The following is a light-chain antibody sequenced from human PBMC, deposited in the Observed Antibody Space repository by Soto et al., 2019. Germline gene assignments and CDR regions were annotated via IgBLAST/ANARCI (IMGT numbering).Light chain of an antibody. CDR3: QKYNSALWT. V-gene: IGKV1-27*01. CDR1: QGISNY. J-gene: IGKJ1*01. CDR2: AAS. Sequence: DIQMTQSPSSLSASVGDRVTITCRASQGISNYLAWYQQKPGKVPKLLIYAASTLQLGVPSRFSGSGSGTDFMLTISSLQPEDVATYYCQKYNSALWTFGQGTKVEIK.